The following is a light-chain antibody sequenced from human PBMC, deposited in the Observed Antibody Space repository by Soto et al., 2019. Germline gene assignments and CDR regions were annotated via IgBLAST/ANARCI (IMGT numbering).Light chain of an antibody. CDR3: SSYVAGDILV. CDR2: EVS. Sequence: QSVLTQPPSASGSPGQSVTISCTGTSSDVGGYNSVCWYQQHPGKAPKLMTYEVSRRPSGVPHRFSGSKSGNTASLTVSGLQAEDEADYYCSSYVAGDILVFGGGTKLTVL. V-gene: IGLV2-8*01. CDR1: SSDVGGYNS. J-gene: IGLJ2*01.